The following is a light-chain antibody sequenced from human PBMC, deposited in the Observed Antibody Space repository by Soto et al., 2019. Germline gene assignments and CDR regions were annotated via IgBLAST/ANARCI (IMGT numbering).Light chain of an antibody. V-gene: IGLV2-18*02. CDR2: EVS. CDR3: SSYTSSNTWM. J-gene: IGLJ3*02. CDR1: SSDVGSYNR. Sequence: QSVLTQPPSVSGSPGQSVTISCTGSSSDVGSYNRVSWYQQPPGTAPKLMIYEVSNRPSGVPDRFSGSKSDNTASLTISGLQAEDEADYYCSSYTSSNTWMFGGGTKLTVL.